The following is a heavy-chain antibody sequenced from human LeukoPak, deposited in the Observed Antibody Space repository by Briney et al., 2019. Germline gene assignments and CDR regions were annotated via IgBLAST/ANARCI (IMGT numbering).Heavy chain of an antibody. CDR3: ARNFRRSSTSENWFDP. Sequence: PSETLSLTCAVSGYSISSSNWWGWIRQPPGKGLEWIGYIYYSGSTNYNPSLKSRVTMSVDTSKNQFSLKLSSVTALDTAVYYCARNFRRSSTSENWFDPWGQGTLVTVSS. CDR2: IYYSGST. D-gene: IGHD2-2*01. V-gene: IGHV4-28*06. CDR1: GYSISSSNW. J-gene: IGHJ5*02.